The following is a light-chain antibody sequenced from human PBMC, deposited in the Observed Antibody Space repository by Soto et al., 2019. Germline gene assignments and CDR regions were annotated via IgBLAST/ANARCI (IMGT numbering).Light chain of an antibody. V-gene: IGKV3-20*01. CDR1: QSVSSSY. CDR3: QQYGSSPFT. J-gene: IGKJ3*01. Sequence: EIVLTQSPGTLSLSPGERATLSCRASQSVSSSYLAWYQQKPGQAPRLLIYSASNKATGIPDRFSGSGSGTDFTLTISRLEPEDFVVYYCQQYGSSPFTFGPGTKVDVK. CDR2: SAS.